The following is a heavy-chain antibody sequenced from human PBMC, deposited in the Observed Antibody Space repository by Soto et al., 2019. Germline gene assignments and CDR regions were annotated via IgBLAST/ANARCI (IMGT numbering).Heavy chain of an antibody. Sequence: GRAARISCAASGDSFSSYDMWCVRQAPGKGLEWVSAISGSGGSTYYADSVKGRFTISRDNSKNTLYLQMNSLRAEDTAVYYCAKEDGYNFHVDYWGQGT. J-gene: IGHJ4*02. CDR1: GDSFSSYD. D-gene: IGHD5-12*01. CDR2: ISGSGGST. V-gene: IGHV3-23*01. CDR3: AKEDGYNFHVDY.